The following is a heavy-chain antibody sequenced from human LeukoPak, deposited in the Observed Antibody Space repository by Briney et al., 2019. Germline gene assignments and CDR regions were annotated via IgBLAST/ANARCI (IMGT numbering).Heavy chain of an antibody. CDR1: GYTFTGYY. CDR3: ARSSYYDFWSGLVSWFDP. D-gene: IGHD3-3*01. J-gene: IGHJ5*02. V-gene: IGHV1-18*04. Sequence: ASVKVSCMASGYTFTGYYIHWVRQAPGQGLEWMGWISAYNGNTNYAQKLQDRVIINTDTYTSTDYKELRRLRSDDTAVYYCARSSYYDFWSGLVSWFDPWGQGTLVTVSS. CDR2: ISAYNGNT.